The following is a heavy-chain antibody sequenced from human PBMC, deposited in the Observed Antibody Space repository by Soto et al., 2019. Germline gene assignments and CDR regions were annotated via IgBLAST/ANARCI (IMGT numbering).Heavy chain of an antibody. Sequence: GGSLRLSCAASGFTFSSYGMHWVRQAPGKGLEWVAVISYDGSNKYYADSVKGRFTISRDNSKNTLYLQMNSLRAEDTAVYYCAKEKLVYFDYWGQGTLVTVSS. CDR3: AKEKLVYFDY. CDR1: GFTFSSYG. V-gene: IGHV3-30*18. CDR2: ISYDGSNK. J-gene: IGHJ4*02. D-gene: IGHD6-13*01.